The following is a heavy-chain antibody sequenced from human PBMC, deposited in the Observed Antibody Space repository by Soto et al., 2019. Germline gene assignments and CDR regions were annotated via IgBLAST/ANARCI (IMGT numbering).Heavy chain of an antibody. D-gene: IGHD3-3*01. CDR3: ARHRDFWSGYWEGFFDY. CDR1: GGSISSSSYY. CDR2: IYYSGST. V-gene: IGHV4-39*01. J-gene: IGHJ4*02. Sequence: SETLSLTCTVSGGSISSSSYYWGWIRQPPGKGLEWIGSIYYSGSTYYNPSLKSRVTISVDTSKNQFSLKLSSVTAADTAVYYCARHRDFWSGYWEGFFDYWGQGTLVTVSS.